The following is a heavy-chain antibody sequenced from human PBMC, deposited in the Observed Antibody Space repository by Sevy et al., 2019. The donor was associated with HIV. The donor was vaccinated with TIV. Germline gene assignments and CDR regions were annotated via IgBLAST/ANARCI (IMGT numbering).Heavy chain of an antibody. J-gene: IGHJ6*02. CDR3: ARVALSGSVDPPAPMDV. Sequence: ASVKVSCKASGYTFTGYYMHWVRQAPGEGLEWMGRINPNSGGTHFAQKFQGRVTMTSHTSIRTAHMELSSLRSDDTAVYYCARVALSGSVDPPAPMDVWGQGTTVTVSS. CDR1: GYTFTGYY. V-gene: IGHV1-2*06. D-gene: IGHD3-3*01. CDR2: INPNSGGT.